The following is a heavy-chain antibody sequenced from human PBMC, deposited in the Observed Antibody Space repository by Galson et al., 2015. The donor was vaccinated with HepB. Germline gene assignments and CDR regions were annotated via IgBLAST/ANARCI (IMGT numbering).Heavy chain of an antibody. D-gene: IGHD3-10*01. CDR3: ARDRRYYYGSGNFDY. CDR1: GYTFTSYG. Sequence: SVKVSCKASGYTFTSYGISWVRQAPGQGLEWMGWISAYNGNTNYAQKLQGRVTMTTDTSTSTAYMELRSLRSDDTAVYYCARDRRYYYGSGNFDYWGQGTLVTVSS. V-gene: IGHV1-18*01. CDR2: ISAYNGNT. J-gene: IGHJ4*02.